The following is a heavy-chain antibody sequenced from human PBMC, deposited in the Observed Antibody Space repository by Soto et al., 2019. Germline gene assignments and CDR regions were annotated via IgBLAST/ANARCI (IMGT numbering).Heavy chain of an antibody. CDR2: INHSGST. V-gene: IGHV4-34*01. J-gene: IGHJ5*02. CDR1: GGSFSGYY. CDR3: ARDTSAGNNWFDP. D-gene: IGHD3-10*01. Sequence: PSETLSLTCAVYGGSFSGYYWNWIRQPPGKGLEWIGQINHSGSTNYNPSLKSRVTISVDKSKNQFSLKLSSVTAADTAVYYCARDTSAGNNWFDPWGQGTLVTVSS.